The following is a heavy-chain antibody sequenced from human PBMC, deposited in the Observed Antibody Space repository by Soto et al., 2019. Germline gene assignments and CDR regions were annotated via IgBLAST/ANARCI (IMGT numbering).Heavy chain of an antibody. D-gene: IGHD2-2*01. Sequence: ASVKVSCKASGYTFTGYYMHWVRQAPGQGLEWMGWINPNSGGTNYAQKFQGWVTMTRDTSISTAYMELSRLRSDDTAVYYCARGEAPRAYCSSTSCLPSYYYYYGMDVWGQGTTVTVS. J-gene: IGHJ6*02. CDR3: ARGEAPRAYCSSTSCLPSYYYYYGMDV. CDR1: GYTFTGYY. V-gene: IGHV1-2*04. CDR2: INPNSGGT.